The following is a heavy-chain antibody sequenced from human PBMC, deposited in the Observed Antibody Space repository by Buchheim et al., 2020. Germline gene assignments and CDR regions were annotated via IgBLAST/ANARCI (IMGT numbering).Heavy chain of an antibody. J-gene: IGHJ5*02. CDR2: INQGGTEK. CDR1: GFPFSVHW. Sequence: EVQLVESGGGLVQTGGSLRLSCVASGFPFSVHWMDWVRQAPGKGLEWVANINQGGTEKYYVDSVEGRFTISRDNATNSLYLQLNNVRAEDTAVYFCSRALERLGQGTL. V-gene: IGHV3-7*01. CDR3: SRALER.